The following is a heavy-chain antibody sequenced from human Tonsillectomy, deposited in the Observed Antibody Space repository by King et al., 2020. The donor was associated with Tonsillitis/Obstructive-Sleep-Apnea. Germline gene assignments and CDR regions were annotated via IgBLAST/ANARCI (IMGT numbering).Heavy chain of an antibody. J-gene: IGHJ4*02. D-gene: IGHD3-9*01. Sequence: QLVQSGAEVKKPGESLKISCKGSQYNFTNYWIGWVRQMPGKGLEWMGIIYPGDSDTRYSPSFQGQVTISADKSISTAYLQWSSLKASDTAMYYCARHRTDDDILTGIDYWGQGTLVTVSS. CDR1: QYNFTNYW. V-gene: IGHV5-51*01. CDR2: IYPGDSDT. CDR3: ARHRTDDDILTGIDY.